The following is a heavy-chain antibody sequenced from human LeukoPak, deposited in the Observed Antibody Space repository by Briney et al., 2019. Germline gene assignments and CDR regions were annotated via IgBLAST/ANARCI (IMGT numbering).Heavy chain of an antibody. Sequence: GGSLRLSCAASGFTFSNAWMSWVRQAPGKGLEWVGRIKSKTDGGTTDYAAPVKGRFTISRDDSKNTLYLQMNSLKTEDTAVYYCTRETDYSDGTGYHHWYFDLWGRGTLVTVSS. J-gene: IGHJ2*01. V-gene: IGHV3-15*01. CDR1: GFTFSNAW. D-gene: IGHD3-22*01. CDR3: TRETDYSDGTGYHHWYFDL. CDR2: IKSKTDGGTT.